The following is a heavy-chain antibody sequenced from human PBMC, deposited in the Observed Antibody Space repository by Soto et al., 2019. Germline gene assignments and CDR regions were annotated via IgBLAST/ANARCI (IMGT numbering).Heavy chain of an antibody. Sequence: ASVKVSCKASGYTFTSYDINWVRQATGEGLEWMGWMNPNSGNTGYAQKFQGRVTMTRNTSISTAYMELSSLRSEDTAVYYCAMGFGSVIYFTLQQLYWFDPRGQGTLVSVSS. CDR1: GYTFTSYD. D-gene: IGHD3-10*01. CDR3: AMGFGSVIYFTLQQLYWFDP. V-gene: IGHV1-8*01. J-gene: IGHJ5*02. CDR2: MNPNSGNT.